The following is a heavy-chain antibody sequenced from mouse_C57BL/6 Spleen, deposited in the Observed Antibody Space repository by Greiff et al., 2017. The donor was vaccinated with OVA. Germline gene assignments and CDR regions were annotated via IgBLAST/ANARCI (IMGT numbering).Heavy chain of an antibody. V-gene: IGHV1-76*01. CDR3: ARGDGTAFDY. D-gene: IGHD1-1*01. CDR1: GFTFTGYY. Sequence: QVQLQQSGAELVRPGASVKLSCKASGFTFTGYYINWVKQRPGQGLEWIARIYPGSGNTYYTEKFKGKATLTAEKSSSTAYMQLSSLTSEDSAVYFSARGDGTAFDYWGQGTTLTVSS. CDR2: IYPGSGNT. J-gene: IGHJ2*01.